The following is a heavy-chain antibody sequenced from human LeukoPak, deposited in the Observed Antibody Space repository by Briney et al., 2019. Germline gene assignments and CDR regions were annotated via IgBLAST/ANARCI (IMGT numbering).Heavy chain of an antibody. CDR3: AKDMYCSTTSCYAAGPYGMDV. CDR2: ISWNSGRI. D-gene: IGHD2-2*01. Sequence: GGSLRLSCAASGFTFSSYAMSSVRQAPGKGLEWVSGISWNSGRIGYAVSVKGRFTISRDNAKNSLYLQMNSLRAEDTALYYCAKDMYCSTTSCYAAGPYGMDVWGQGTTVTVSS. J-gene: IGHJ6*02. CDR1: GFTFSSYA. V-gene: IGHV3-9*01.